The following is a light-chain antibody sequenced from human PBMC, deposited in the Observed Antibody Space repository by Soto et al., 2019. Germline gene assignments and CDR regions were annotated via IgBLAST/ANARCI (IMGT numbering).Light chain of an antibody. CDR3: QQRSNWLT. CDR2: DAS. Sequence: EIVLTQSPATLSLSPGERATLSCRASQSVSSYLAWYQQKPGQAPRLLIYDASNRATGIPARFSGSGSGTDSTRTISSLEPEDFAFNCWQQRSNWLTFGGGTKVEIK. CDR1: QSVSSY. V-gene: IGKV3-11*01. J-gene: IGKJ4*01.